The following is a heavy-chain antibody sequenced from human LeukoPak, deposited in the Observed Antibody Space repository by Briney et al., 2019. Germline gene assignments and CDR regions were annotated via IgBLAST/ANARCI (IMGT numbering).Heavy chain of an antibody. CDR1: GFTFSNYA. Sequence: GGSLGLSCAASGFTFSNYAMSWVRPAPGKGLEWVSTIHGSGVSTYYADSVKGRFTISRDNSKNTLYLQMNSLRAEDTAVYFCANPIYSGDYDQFDYWGQGTLVTVSS. V-gene: IGHV3-23*01. D-gene: IGHD4-17*01. CDR2: IHGSGVST. CDR3: ANPIYSGDYDQFDY. J-gene: IGHJ4*02.